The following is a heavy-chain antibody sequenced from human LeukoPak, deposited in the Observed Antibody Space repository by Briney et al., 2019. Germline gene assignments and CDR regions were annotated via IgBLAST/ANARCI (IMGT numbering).Heavy chain of an antibody. D-gene: IGHD3-3*01. CDR2: INHSGST. J-gene: IGHJ5*02. CDR3: ARRITIFGLVVTLPTNWFDP. V-gene: IGHV4-34*01. CDR1: GGSFSGYY. Sequence: SETLSLTCAVYGGSFSGYYWSWIRQPPGKGLEWIGEINHSGSTNYNPSLKSRVTISVDTSKNQFSLKLSSVTAADTAVYYCARRITIFGLVVTLPTNWFDPWGQGTLVTVSS.